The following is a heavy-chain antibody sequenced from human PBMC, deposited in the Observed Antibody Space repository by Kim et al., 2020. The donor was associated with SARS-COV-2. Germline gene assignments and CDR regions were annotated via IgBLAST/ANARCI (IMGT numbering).Heavy chain of an antibody. CDR3: ARDRGYYDSSGHNPGWFDP. CDR2: IIPIFGTA. CDR1: GGTFSSYA. V-gene: IGHV1-69*13. Sequence: SVKVSCKASGGTFSSYAISWVRQAPGQGLEWMGGIIPIFGTANYAQKFQGRVTITADESTSTAYMELSSLRSEDTAVYYCARDRGYYDSSGHNPGWFDPWGQGTLVTVSS. D-gene: IGHD3-22*01. J-gene: IGHJ5*02.